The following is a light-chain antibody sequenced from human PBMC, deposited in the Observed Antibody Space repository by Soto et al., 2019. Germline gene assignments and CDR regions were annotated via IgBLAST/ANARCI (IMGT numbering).Light chain of an antibody. Sequence: DIQMTQSPSSLSASVGDRVTITCRASQSISSSLNWYQHKPGKAPKLLIYAASSLQSGVPSRFSGSGYGTDFTLTISSLQPEDFATYYCQQSYNTPLTFGGGTKVEI. V-gene: IGKV1-39*01. CDR3: QQSYNTPLT. J-gene: IGKJ4*01. CDR1: QSISSS. CDR2: AAS.